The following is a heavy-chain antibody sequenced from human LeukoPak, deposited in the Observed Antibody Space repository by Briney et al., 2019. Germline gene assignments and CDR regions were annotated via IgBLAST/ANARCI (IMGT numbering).Heavy chain of an antibody. CDR2: IYPGDSDT. J-gene: IGHJ4*02. D-gene: IGHD3-10*01. Sequence: HAESLKISCKGSGYSFTSYCIGRGRQMPGKGLEWMGIIYPGDSDTRYSPSFQGQVTISADKSISTAYLQWSSLKASDTAMYYCARLYYGSGSYYRRASKLGYYFDYWGQGTLVTVSS. V-gene: IGHV5-51*01. CDR1: GYSFTSYC. CDR3: ARLYYGSGSYYRRASKLGYYFDY.